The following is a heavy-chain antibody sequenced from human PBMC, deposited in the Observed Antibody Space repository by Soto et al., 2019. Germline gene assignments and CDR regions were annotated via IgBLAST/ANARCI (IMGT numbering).Heavy chain of an antibody. J-gene: IGHJ4*02. Sequence: QVQLVQSGAEVKKPGASVKVSCKASGYTFTSYAMHWVRQAPGQRLGWMGWINAGNGNPKYSQKFEGRVTITRDTSASTAYMELSSLRSEDTAVYYCARLGTIFGVNERAWWGQGPLVTVSS. D-gene: IGHD3-3*01. V-gene: IGHV1-3*01. CDR1: GYTFTSYA. CDR3: ARLGTIFGVNERAW. CDR2: INAGNGNP.